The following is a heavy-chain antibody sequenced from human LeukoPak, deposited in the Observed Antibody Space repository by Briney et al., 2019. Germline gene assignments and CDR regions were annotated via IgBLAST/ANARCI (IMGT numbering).Heavy chain of an antibody. D-gene: IGHD3-10*01. Sequence: SETLSLTCTVSGGSISSYYWGWIRQPPGKGLEWIGYIYYSGSTNYNPSLKSRVTISVDTSKNQFSLKLTSVTVADTAEYYCARGSTYYYDWGGHSGSHYYNYWGQGTQVTVSS. CDR3: ARGSTYYYDWGGHSGSHYYNY. CDR2: IYYSGST. CDR1: GGSISSYY. V-gene: IGHV4-59*12. J-gene: IGHJ4*02.